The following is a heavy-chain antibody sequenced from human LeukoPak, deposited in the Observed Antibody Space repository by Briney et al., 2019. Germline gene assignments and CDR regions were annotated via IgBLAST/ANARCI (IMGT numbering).Heavy chain of an antibody. CDR3: AVDPNWGTHS. V-gene: IGHV3-23*01. J-gene: IGHJ4*02. Sequence: GGSLRLSCAASGFTFSTYTMYWVRHPPGKRLEWVSIIGNNGGGIHYADSVKGRFTISRDNFKNALYLQMNSLRVEDTAVYYCAVDPNWGTHSWGQGVLVTVSS. CDR2: IGNNGGGI. D-gene: IGHD7-27*01. CDR1: GFTFSTYT.